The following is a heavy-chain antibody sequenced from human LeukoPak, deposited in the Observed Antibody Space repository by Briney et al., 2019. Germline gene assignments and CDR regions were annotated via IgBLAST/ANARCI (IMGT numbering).Heavy chain of an antibody. CDR2: ISSSSSYI. J-gene: IGHJ4*02. D-gene: IGHD6-13*01. CDR3: ARDSLLPGIAAARDY. V-gene: IGHV3-21*01. CDR1: GFTFSSYS. Sequence: RTGGSLRLSCAASGFTFSSYSMNWVRQAPGKGLEWVSSISSSSSYIYYADSVKGRFTISRDNAKNSLYLQTNSLRAEDTAVYYCARDSLLPGIAAARDYWGQGTLVTVSS.